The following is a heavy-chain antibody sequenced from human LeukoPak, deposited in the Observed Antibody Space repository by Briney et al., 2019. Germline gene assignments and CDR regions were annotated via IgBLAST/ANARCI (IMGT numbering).Heavy chain of an antibody. CDR1: GFTFSSYW. Sequence: PGGSLRLSCAASGFTFSSYWMHWVRQAPGKGLVWVSRNTDGSSTSYADSVKGRFTISRDNAKNSLYLQMNSLRAEDTAVYYCARSLSAAGTGYWGQGTLVTVSS. D-gene: IGHD6-13*01. J-gene: IGHJ4*02. CDR3: ARSLSAAGTGY. V-gene: IGHV3-74*01. CDR2: NTDGSST.